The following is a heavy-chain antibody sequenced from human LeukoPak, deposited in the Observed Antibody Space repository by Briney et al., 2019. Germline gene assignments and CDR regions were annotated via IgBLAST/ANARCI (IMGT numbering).Heavy chain of an antibody. V-gene: IGHV3-21*01. Sequence: GGSLRLSCAASGFTFSRHNMKWVRQTPGEGLEWVSSISTSSSFIYYADSVKGRFTISRDNARNSLYLEMNSLRAEDTAIYYCARNYDFWSSPQGYMDVWGKGTTVIVSS. D-gene: IGHD3/OR15-3a*01. CDR2: ISTSSSFI. CDR1: GFTFSRHN. J-gene: IGHJ6*03. CDR3: ARNYDFWSSPQGYMDV.